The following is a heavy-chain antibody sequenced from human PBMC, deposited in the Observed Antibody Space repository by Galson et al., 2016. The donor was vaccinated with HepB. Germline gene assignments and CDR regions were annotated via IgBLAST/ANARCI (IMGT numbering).Heavy chain of an antibody. V-gene: IGHV3-30*03. J-gene: IGHJ2*01. CDR3: SRDPRKGVRGVMSPSWYFDL. Sequence: SLRLSCAASGFTFSSYDMHWVRQSPGKGPEWVAILSFDSNNIFYADSVKGRFSISRDNSKNTLYLQLNSLRFEDTAVYYCSRDPRKGVRGVMSPSWYFDLWGRGTLVTVSS. CDR1: GFTFSSYD. CDR2: LSFDSNNI. D-gene: IGHD3-10*01.